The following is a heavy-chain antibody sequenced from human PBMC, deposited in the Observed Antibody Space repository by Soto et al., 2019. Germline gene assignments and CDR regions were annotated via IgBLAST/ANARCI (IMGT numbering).Heavy chain of an antibody. D-gene: IGHD6-6*01. J-gene: IGHJ6*02. CDR2: INPNSGGT. Sequence: QVQLVQSGAEVKKPGASVKVSCKASGYTFTGYYMHWVRQAPGQGLEWMGWINPNSGGTNYAQKFKGRVTMTRDTSISTAYMELSRLRSDDTAVYYCARRDSSSSSYYYYYGMDVWGQGTTVTVSS. V-gene: IGHV1-2*02. CDR3: ARRDSSSSSYYYYYGMDV. CDR1: GYTFTGYY.